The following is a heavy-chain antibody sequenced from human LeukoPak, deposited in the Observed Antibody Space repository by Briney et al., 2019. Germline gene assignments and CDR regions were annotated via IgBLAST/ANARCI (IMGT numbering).Heavy chain of an antibody. V-gene: IGHV3-74*01. J-gene: IGHJ4*02. CDR3: GRAYWGLVDY. CDR2: MSSDGSIT. Sequence: GGSLRLSCTASGFTFSGYWMHWARQAPGKGLVWVSRMSSDGSITNYADSVKGRFTISRDNAKNTLFLQLNSLRAEDTAVYYCGRAYWGLVDYWGQGTLVTVSS. D-gene: IGHD7-27*01. CDR1: GFTFSGYW.